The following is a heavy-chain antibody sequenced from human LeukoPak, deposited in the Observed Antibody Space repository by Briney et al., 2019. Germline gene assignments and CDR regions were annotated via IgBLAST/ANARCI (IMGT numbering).Heavy chain of an antibody. CDR3: AKQFWYSSTWYSDY. CDR2: ISGSGDSI. Sequence: GGSLRLSCAASGFTFNINAMTWVRQAPGKGLEWVSTISGSGDSIYYADSVKGRFTISRDNSKYTLYLQMNSLRAEDTAVYCCAKQFWYSSTWYSDYWGQGTPVTVSS. CDR1: GFTFNINA. J-gene: IGHJ4*02. V-gene: IGHV3-23*01. D-gene: IGHD6-13*01.